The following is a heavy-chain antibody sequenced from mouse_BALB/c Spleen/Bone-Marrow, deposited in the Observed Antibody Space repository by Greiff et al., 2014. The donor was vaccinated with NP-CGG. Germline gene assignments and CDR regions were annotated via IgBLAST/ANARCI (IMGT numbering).Heavy chain of an antibody. V-gene: IGHV1-61*01. J-gene: IGHJ1*01. D-gene: IGHD1-1*01. CDR3: AREREITTVVAGDWYFDV. CDR1: GYSFTSYW. Sequence: QVQLKESGAELVGPGASVKLSCKASGYSFTSYWMNWVKQRPGQGLEWIGMIHPSDSETRLNQKFKDKAKLTVDKSSSTAYMQLSSPTSEDSAVYYCAREREITTVVAGDWYFDVWGAGTTVTVSS. CDR2: IHPSDSET.